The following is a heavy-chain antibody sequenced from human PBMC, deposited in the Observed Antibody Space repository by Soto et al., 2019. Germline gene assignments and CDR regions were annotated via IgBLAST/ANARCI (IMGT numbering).Heavy chain of an antibody. CDR2: IYYSGST. J-gene: IGHJ3*02. D-gene: IGHD6-13*01. CDR1: GGSISSYY. Sequence: SETLSLTCTVSGGSISSYYWSWIRQPPGKGLEWIGYIYYSGSTNYNPSLKSRVTISVDTSKNQFSLKLSSVTAADTAVYYCARVAAAGRDAFDIWGQGTMVTVS. CDR3: ARVAAAGRDAFDI. V-gene: IGHV4-59*01.